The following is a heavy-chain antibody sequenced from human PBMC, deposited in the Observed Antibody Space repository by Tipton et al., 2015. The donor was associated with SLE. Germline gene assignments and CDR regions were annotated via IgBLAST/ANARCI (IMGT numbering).Heavy chain of an antibody. Sequence: SLRLSCAASGFTFSDYEMIWVRQAPGKGLEWISFIGRSGGPLQYADSVKGRFTISRDNAKNTLYLQMNSLRAEDTAVYYCAKDYNHDNADYNWGQGTLVIVSS. V-gene: IGHV3-48*03. CDR2: IGRSGGPL. D-gene: IGHD4-17*01. J-gene: IGHJ4*02. CDR3: AKDYNHDNADYN. CDR1: GFTFSDYE.